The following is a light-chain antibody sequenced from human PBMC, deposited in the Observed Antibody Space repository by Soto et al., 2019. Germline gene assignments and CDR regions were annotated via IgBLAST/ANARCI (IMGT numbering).Light chain of an antibody. CDR3: QQYNNWPPLT. J-gene: IGKJ4*01. CDR2: DAS. V-gene: IGKV3-15*01. CDR1: QSVSSS. Sequence: EIVMTQSTATLSVSRGDSATLSCRASQSVSSSIAWYQQIPGQAPRLLIYDASTRATGIPARFGGSGSGTEFTLTISSLQSEDFAVYYCQQYNNWPPLTFGGGTKVELK.